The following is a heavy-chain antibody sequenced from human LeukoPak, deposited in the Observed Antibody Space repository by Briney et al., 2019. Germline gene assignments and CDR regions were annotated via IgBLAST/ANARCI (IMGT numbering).Heavy chain of an antibody. CDR2: IYSSGST. CDR1: GGSISNYY. J-gene: IGHJ4*02. V-gene: IGHV4-4*07. Sequence: SETLSLTCTVSGGSISNYYWSWIRQPAGKGLEWIGRIYSSGSTDYNPSLKSRVTLSVDTSKNQFSLKLSSVTAADTAVYYCARGPPPDFDYWGQGTLVTVSS. CDR3: ARGPPPDFDY.